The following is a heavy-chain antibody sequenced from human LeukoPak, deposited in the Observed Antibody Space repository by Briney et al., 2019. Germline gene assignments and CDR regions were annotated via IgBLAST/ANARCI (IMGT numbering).Heavy chain of an antibody. D-gene: IGHD4-23*01. Sequence: GGSLRLSCAASGFTFDDYAMHWVRQAPRKGLEWVSGISWNSGSIGYADSVKGRFTISRDNAKNSLYLQMNSLRAEDMALYYCAKDGSSSYGGTTGFDYWGQGTLVTVSS. CDR1: GFTFDDYA. CDR2: ISWNSGSI. J-gene: IGHJ4*02. V-gene: IGHV3-9*03. CDR3: AKDGSSSYGGTTGFDY.